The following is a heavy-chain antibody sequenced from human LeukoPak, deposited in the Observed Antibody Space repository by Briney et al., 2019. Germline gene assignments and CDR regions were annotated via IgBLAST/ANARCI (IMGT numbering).Heavy chain of an antibody. CDR2: IRYDGSNK. D-gene: IGHD3-22*01. CDR3: AKDPNYYDSSGYYWGDAFDI. V-gene: IGHV3-30*02. CDR1: GFTFSGSA. Sequence: PGGSLRLSCAASGFTFSGSAMHWVRQAPGKGLEWVAFIRYDGSNKYYADSVKGRFTISRDNSKNTLYLQMNSLRAEDTAVYYCAKDPNYYDSSGYYWGDAFDIWGQGTMVTVSS. J-gene: IGHJ3*02.